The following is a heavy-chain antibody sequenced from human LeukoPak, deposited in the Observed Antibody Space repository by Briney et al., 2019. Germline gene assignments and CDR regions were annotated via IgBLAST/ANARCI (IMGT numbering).Heavy chain of an antibody. D-gene: IGHD3-10*01. CDR2: IKQDGDQK. CDR1: GFTFSGYW. V-gene: IGHV3-7*01. J-gene: IGHJ4*02. Sequence: GGSLRLSCVASGFTFSGYWMSWVRQAPGNGLEWVANIKQDGDQKHYVDSVRGRFIISRDNAKNSLHLQMNSLRAEDTAVYYCARFAKGYGSGDIDYWGQGTLVTVSS. CDR3: ARFAKGYGSGDIDY.